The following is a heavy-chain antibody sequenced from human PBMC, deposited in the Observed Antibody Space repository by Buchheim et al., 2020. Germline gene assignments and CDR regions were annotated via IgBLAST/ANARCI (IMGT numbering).Heavy chain of an antibody. Sequence: EVQLVESGGGLVQPGGSLRLSCAASGFSFSSHSMNWVRQAPGKGLEWVSYISKSSSPIYYADSVKGRLTISRDNAKNSLYLQMNSLRAEDTAVYYCARATGVGVFPPGWFDPWGQGTL. J-gene: IGHJ5*02. CDR3: ARATGVGVFPPGWFDP. CDR1: GFSFSSHS. CDR2: ISKSSSPI. D-gene: IGHD1-26*01. V-gene: IGHV3-48*01.